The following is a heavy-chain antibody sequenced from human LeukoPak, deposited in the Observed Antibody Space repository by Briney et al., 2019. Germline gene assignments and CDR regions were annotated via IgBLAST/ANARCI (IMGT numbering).Heavy chain of an antibody. D-gene: IGHD3-22*01. CDR2: ISSSGSTI. Sequence: PGGSLRLSCAASGFTFSSYEMNWVGQAPGKRLEWVSYISSSGSTIYYADSVKGRFTISRDNAKNSLYLQMNSLRAEDTAVYYCASYKVVVAQADYWGREPWSPSPQ. J-gene: IGHJ4*02. V-gene: IGHV3-48*03. CDR1: GFTFSSYE. CDR3: ASYKVVVAQADY.